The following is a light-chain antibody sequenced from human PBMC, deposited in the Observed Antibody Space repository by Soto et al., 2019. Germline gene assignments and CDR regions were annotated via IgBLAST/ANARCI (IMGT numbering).Light chain of an antibody. V-gene: IGKV3-20*01. J-gene: IGKJ3*01. Sequence: EIVLTQSPGTLSLSPGERATLSCRASQSFSSSYLAWYLQKPGQAPRLLIYGATSRATGIPDRFSGSGSGTDFTHTISRLEPEDFAVYYCQEYGSSPFTFGPGTKVDIK. CDR2: GAT. CDR1: QSFSSSY. CDR3: QEYGSSPFT.